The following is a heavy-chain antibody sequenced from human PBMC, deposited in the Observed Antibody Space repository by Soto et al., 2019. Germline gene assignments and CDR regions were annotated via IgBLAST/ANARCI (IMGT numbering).Heavy chain of an antibody. D-gene: IGHD2-2*01. V-gene: IGHV4-34*01. CDR1: GGAFSGSY. CDR2: INHSGST. J-gene: IGHJ5*01. Sequence: PSETLSLPCAVSGGAFSGSYWSRIPQPPGKXREWIGEINHSGSTNYNPSLKSRVTISVDTSKNLVSVKLSSVTAADTAVYYCASSNPAVPKKDVAGVPPALGVFGGNRFESWHQGTLGAVAS. CDR3: ASSNPAVPKKDVAGVPPALGVFGGNRFES.